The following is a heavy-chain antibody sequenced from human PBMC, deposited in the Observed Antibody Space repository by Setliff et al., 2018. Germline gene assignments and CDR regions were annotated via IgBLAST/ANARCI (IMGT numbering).Heavy chain of an antibody. D-gene: IGHD2-21*02. CDR2: NNTNTWNP. CDR3: ARASRFVTAIYKGDYYMDV. CDR1: GYTITNYD. J-gene: IGHJ6*03. V-gene: IGHV7-4-1*01. Sequence: SVKVSCKASGYTITNYDMGWMRQIPGHGPEWMGRNNTNTWNPNYAPGFTGRFVFSLDTSVSTEYIHIYSLKAEDTAGYYCARASRFVTAIYKGDYYMDVWGNGTTVTVSS.